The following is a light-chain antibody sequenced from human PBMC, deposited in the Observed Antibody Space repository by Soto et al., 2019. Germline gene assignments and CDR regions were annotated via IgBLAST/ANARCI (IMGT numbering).Light chain of an antibody. CDR2: DAS. V-gene: IGKV3-15*01. CDR1: QSISSN. Sequence: EIVMTQSPVTLFVSPGERATLSCRASQSISSNLAWYQQKPGQAPRLPIYDASTRATGFPARFSGSGSGTEFTLTISSLQSEDLAVYYCQQYNDWPRTFGQGTKVQIK. J-gene: IGKJ1*01. CDR3: QQYNDWPRT.